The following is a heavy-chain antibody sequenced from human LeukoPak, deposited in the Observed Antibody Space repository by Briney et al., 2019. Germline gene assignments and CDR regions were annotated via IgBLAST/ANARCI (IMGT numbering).Heavy chain of an antibody. CDR1: GFTFTSYW. Sequence: GGSLRLSCAASGFTFTSYWMTWVRQAPGKGLEWVANINQDGGGRYYVDSVKGRFTISRDNAKNSVHLQMNSLRAEDTAVYYCARGDVKYQLLLWGQGTLVTVSS. V-gene: IGHV3-7*01. D-gene: IGHD2-2*01. CDR3: ARGDVKYQLLL. CDR2: INQDGGGR. J-gene: IGHJ4*02.